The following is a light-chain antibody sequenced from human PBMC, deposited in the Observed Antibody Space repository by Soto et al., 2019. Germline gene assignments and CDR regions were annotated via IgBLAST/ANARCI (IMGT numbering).Light chain of an antibody. CDR3: QQYNNWPIT. Sequence: EIVLTQSPATLSLSPGERAALSCGASQSVSSYLAWYQQKPGQAPRLLIYDASTRATGIPARFSGSGSGTEFTLTISSLQSEDFAVYYCQQYNNWPITFGQGTRLEIK. CDR2: DAS. J-gene: IGKJ5*01. CDR1: QSVSSY. V-gene: IGKV3D-15*01.